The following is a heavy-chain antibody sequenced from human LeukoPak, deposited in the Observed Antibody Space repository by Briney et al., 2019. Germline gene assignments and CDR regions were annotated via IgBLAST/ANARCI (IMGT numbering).Heavy chain of an antibody. J-gene: IGHJ4*02. CDR3: ARVPRLGYSGGDVDY. D-gene: IGHD6-19*01. V-gene: IGHV4-61*02. CDR1: GGSISSGSYY. Sequence: SQTLSLTCTVSGGSISSGSYYWSWIRQPAGKGLEWIGRIYTSGSTNYNPSLKSRVTISVDKSKNQFSLRLRSVTAADTAVYYCARVPRLGYSGGDVDYWGLGTLVTVSS. CDR2: IYTSGST.